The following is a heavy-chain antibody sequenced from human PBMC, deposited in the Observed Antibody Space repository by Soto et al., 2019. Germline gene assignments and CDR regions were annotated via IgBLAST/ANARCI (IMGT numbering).Heavy chain of an antibody. J-gene: IGHJ5*01. CDR1: GGSFSGHS. CDR2: INHSGRV. V-gene: IGHV4-34*01. D-gene: IGHD3-22*01. CDR3: STRAYGTNGYYRFDP. Sequence: QVQLQQWGAGLLKPSETLSLTCAVYGGSFSGHSWTWIRQSPGKGLEWIGDINHSGRVNYSPSLKSRVTISLDTSKNQFSLTLSAVTAADTAMYYCSTRAYGTNGYYRFDPWGQGTLVTVSS.